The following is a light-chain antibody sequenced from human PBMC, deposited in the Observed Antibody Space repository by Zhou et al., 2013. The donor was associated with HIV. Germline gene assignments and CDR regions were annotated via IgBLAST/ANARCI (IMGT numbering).Light chain of an antibody. CDR2: GAS. V-gene: IGKV1-27*01. CDR1: QGISTY. Sequence: DIQMTQSPSSLSASVGDRVTITCRASQGISTYLAWYQQNPGKTPKLLIYGASTLQSGVPSRFSGSGSGTDFTLTISGLQPEDLATYYCQKYNTAPWTFGQGTKVEIK. J-gene: IGKJ1*01. CDR3: QKYNTAPWT.